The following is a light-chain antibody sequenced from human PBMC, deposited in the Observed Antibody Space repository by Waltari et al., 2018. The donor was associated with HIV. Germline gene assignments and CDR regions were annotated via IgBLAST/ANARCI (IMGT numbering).Light chain of an antibody. CDR1: QSINKRF. CDR3: QHSGSSPGVT. V-gene: IGKV3-20*01. J-gene: IGKJ4*01. CDR2: SAS. Sequence: EIVLTQSPVTLSLSPGERATLPCSASQSINKRFLGWYQQKPGQAPRLLIYSASSRTGGTPDRFSGSGSGTDFTLTINRLEPEDVAVYYCQHSGSSPGVTFGGGTKVDIK.